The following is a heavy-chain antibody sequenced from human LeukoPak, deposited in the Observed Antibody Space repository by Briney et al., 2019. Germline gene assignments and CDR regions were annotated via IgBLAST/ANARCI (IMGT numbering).Heavy chain of an antibody. CDR1: GFTVSSNY. CDR3: ATSRFYLES. J-gene: IGHJ4*02. Sequence: GGSLRLSCAASGFTVSSNYMSWVRQAPEKGLEWVAKIKPDGSEIYHVDSVQGRFTISRDNAKNSLYLQMNSLRAEDTAVYYCATSRFYLESWGQGTLVTVSS. V-gene: IGHV3-7*01. CDR2: IKPDGSEI.